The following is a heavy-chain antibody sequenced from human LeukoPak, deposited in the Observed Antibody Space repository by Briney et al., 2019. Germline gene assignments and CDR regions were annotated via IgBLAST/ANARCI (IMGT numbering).Heavy chain of an antibody. Sequence: GGSLRLSCTASGFTFGDYAMSWFRQAPGKGLEWVGFIRSKAYGGTTEYAASVKGRLTISRDDSKSIAYLQMNSLKTEDTAVYYCTRDRGASRADYWGQGTLVTVSS. V-gene: IGHV3-49*03. CDR2: IRSKAYGGTT. J-gene: IGHJ4*02. CDR3: TRDRGASRADY. CDR1: GFTFGDYA. D-gene: IGHD4/OR15-4a*01.